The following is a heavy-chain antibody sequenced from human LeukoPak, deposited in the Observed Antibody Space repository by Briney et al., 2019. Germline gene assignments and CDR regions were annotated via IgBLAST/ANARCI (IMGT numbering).Heavy chain of an antibody. CDR2: ITGRST. CDR1: GFTFSNSN. Sequence: PGGSLRLSCAASGFTFSNSNMNWVRQAPGKGLEWVSGITGRSTYYADSVKGRFTISRDISKNALYVQMNSLRAEDTAVYYCAKVVGTSGWYFDYWGQGTLVTVSS. J-gene: IGHJ4*02. CDR3: AKVVGTSGWYFDY. D-gene: IGHD1-1*01. V-gene: IGHV3-23*01.